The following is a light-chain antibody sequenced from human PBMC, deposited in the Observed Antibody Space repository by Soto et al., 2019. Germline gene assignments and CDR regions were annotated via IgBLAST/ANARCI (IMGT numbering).Light chain of an antibody. V-gene: IGLV2-11*01. CDR2: DVS. CDR3: CSYAGSYTFYV. Sequence: QSALTQPRSVSGSPGQSVTISCTGTSSDVGGYNYVSWYQQHPGKAPKLMIYDVSKRPSGVPDRFSGPKSGNTASLTISGLQAEDEADYYCCSYAGSYTFYVFGTGTKVTV. CDR1: SSDVGGYNY. J-gene: IGLJ1*01.